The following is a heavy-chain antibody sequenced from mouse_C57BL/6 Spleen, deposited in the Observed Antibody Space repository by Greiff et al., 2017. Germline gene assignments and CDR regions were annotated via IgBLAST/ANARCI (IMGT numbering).Heavy chain of an antibody. V-gene: IGHV1-64*01. CDR2: IHPNSGST. CDR3: ARRGGYYGIYAMDY. D-gene: IGHD1-1*01. CDR1: GYTFTSYW. J-gene: IGHJ4*01. Sequence: VQLQQPGAELVKPGASVKLSCKASGYTFTSYWMHWVKQRPGQGLEWIGMIHPNSGSTNYNEKFKSKATLTVDKSSSTAYMQLSSLTSEDSAVYYCARRGGYYGIYAMDYWGQGTSVTVSS.